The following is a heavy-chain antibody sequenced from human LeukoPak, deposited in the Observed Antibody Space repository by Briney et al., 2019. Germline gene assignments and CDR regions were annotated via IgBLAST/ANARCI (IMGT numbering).Heavy chain of an antibody. CDR2: WYDGSNK. D-gene: IGHD3-10*01. CDR1: GFTFSNYW. CDR3: ARSYGSGIYYFDY. Sequence: GGSLRLSCAVSGFTFSNYWMSWVRQAPGKGLEWVAVWYDGSNKYYADSVKGRFTISRDNSKNTLYLQMNSLRAEDTAVYYCARSYGSGIYYFDYWGQGTLVTVSS. V-gene: IGHV3-33*08. J-gene: IGHJ4*02.